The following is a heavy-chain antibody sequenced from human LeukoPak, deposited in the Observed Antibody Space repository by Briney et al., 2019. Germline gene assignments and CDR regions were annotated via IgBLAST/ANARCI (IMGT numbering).Heavy chain of an antibody. D-gene: IGHD5-18*01. V-gene: IGHV3-23*01. Sequence: PGGSLRLCCAASGFTFTSYSMNWVRQTPGKGLEWVSTISGGGGSTYYADSVKGRFTISRDNAKNMLFLQMDSLRAEDTAVYYCARVQAARGMDVWGQGTTVTVSS. J-gene: IGHJ6*02. CDR2: ISGGGGST. CDR3: ARVQAARGMDV. CDR1: GFTFTSYS.